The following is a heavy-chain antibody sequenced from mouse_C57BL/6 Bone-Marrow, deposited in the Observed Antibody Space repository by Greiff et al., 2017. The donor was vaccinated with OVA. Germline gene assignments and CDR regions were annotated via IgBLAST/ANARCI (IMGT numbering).Heavy chain of an antibody. CDR2: INSDGGST. V-gene: IGHV5-2*01. D-gene: IGHD1-1*01. CDR1: EYEFPSHD. Sequence: EVHLVESGGGLVQPGESLKLSCESNEYEFPSHDMSWVRKTPEKRLALVAAINSDGGSTYYPDTMERRFIISRDNTKQTLYLQMSSLRSEDTALYYCARLYYYGAMDYWGQGTSVTVSS. J-gene: IGHJ4*01. CDR3: ARLYYYGAMDY.